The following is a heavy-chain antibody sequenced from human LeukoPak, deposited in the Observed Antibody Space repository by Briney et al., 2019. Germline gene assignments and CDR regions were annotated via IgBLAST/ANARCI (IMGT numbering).Heavy chain of an antibody. V-gene: IGHV4-61*01. CDR2: IYYSGST. D-gene: IGHD5-18*01. J-gene: IGHJ6*03. CDR1: GGSISSSSYY. Sequence: PSETLSLTCTVSGGSISSSSYYWSWIRQHPGKGLEWIGYIYYSGSTNYSPSLKSRVTISVDTSKNQFSLKLSSVTAADTAVYYCARVGYSYGLPDYYMDGWGKGTTVTVSS. CDR3: ARVGYSYGLPDYYMDG.